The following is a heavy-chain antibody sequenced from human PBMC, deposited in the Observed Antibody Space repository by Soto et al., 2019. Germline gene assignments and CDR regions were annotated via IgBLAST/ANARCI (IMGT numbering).Heavy chain of an antibody. CDR3: ARGAQSGSWGEGWFDP. V-gene: IGHV1-69*12. J-gene: IGHJ5*02. CDR1: GGTFSSYA. Sequence: QVQLVQSGAELKKPGSSVKVSCKASGGTFSSYAISWVRQAPGQGLEWMGGIIPIFGTANYAQKFQGRVTITADAHTSTAYMDLSRLTSDDTAIYYCARGAQSGSWGEGWFDPWGQGTLVTVSS. D-gene: IGHD6-13*01. CDR2: IIPIFGTA.